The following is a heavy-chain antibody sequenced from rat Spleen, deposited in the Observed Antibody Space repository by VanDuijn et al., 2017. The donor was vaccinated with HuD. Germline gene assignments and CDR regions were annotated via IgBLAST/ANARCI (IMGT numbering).Heavy chain of an antibody. V-gene: IGHV5-29*01. Sequence: EVQLVESDGGLVQPGRSLKLSCATSGFTFSDYYMAWVRQAPTKGLEWVATISYDGTNTYYPDSVKGRFTLSRDNAKSTLYLQMDSLRSEDTATYYCARHRNYGGIPFDYWGQGVMVTVSS. J-gene: IGHJ2*01. CDR2: ISYDGTNT. CDR1: GFTFSDYY. D-gene: IGHD1-11*01. CDR3: ARHRNYGGIPFDY.